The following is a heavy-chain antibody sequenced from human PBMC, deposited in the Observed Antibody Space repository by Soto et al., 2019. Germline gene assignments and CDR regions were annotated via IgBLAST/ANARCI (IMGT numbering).Heavy chain of an antibody. Sequence: VQLVESGGGLVQPGGSLRLACAASGFTFSRYWMHWVRQAPGKGLVWVSRISSDGSNIIYADSVKGRFTISRDAAKNTLYLQMNNRRNEDTAVYYCGRDQTMAGPTTLDYWGQGALVTVSS. J-gene: IGHJ4*02. CDR2: ISSDGSNI. V-gene: IGHV3-74*01. D-gene: IGHD6-19*01. CDR3: GRDQTMAGPTTLDY. CDR1: GFTFSRYW.